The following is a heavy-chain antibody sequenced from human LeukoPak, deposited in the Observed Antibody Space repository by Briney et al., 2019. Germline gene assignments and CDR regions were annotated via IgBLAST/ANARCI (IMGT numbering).Heavy chain of an antibody. J-gene: IGHJ4*02. V-gene: IGHV1-46*01. CDR3: ARTLFEGSHRYYFDY. CDR2: INPSGGST. CDR1: GYTFTSYY. D-gene: IGHD3-9*01. Sequence: ASVKVSCKASGYTFTSYYMHWVRQAPGQGLEWMGMINPSGGSTSYAQKFQGRVTKTRDTSTSTVYMELSSLRSEDTAVYYCARTLFEGSHRYYFDYWGQGTLVTVSS.